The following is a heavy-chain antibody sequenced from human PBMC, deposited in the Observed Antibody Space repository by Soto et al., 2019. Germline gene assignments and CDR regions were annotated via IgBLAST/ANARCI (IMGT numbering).Heavy chain of an antibody. CDR3: ARGGVDYYDSSGYYFSPYYFDY. J-gene: IGHJ4*02. Sequence: SETLSLTCAVSGGSISSGGYSWSWIRQPPGKGLEWIGYIYHSGSTYYNPSLKSRVTISVDRSKNQFSLKLSSVTAADTAVYYCARGGVDYYDSSGYYFSPYYFDYWGQGTPVTVSS. CDR1: GGSISSGGYS. CDR2: IYHSGST. D-gene: IGHD3-22*01. V-gene: IGHV4-30-2*01.